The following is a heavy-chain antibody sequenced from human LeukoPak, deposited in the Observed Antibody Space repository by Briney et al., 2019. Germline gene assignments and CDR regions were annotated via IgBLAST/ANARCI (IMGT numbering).Heavy chain of an antibody. CDR2: ITDSDLST. Sequence: PGGSLRLSCAASGFTFGSYAMTWVRQAPGKGLEWVSVITDSDLSTYYADSVRGRFTISRDNSKITLYLQMNSLRADDTAVYYWAKHRGSGVAGTGGVESWGQGTLVTVSS. CDR3: AKHRGSGVAGTGGVES. D-gene: IGHD6-19*01. V-gene: IGHV3-23*01. J-gene: IGHJ4*02. CDR1: GFTFGSYA.